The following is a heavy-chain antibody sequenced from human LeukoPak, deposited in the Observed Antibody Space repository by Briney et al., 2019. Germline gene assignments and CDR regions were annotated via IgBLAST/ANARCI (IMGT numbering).Heavy chain of an antibody. CDR2: ISGSGGNT. V-gene: IGHV3-23*01. Sequence: GGSLRLSCTASGFTFSNHAMSWVRQAPGKGLEWVSNISGSGGNTYYAESVKGRFTISRDNSKNTLYLQMNTLRAEDTAVYYCAARKYTSSPGGPDHWGQGTLVTVSA. D-gene: IGHD6-13*01. CDR1: GFTFSNHA. CDR3: AARKYTSSPGGPDH. J-gene: IGHJ4*02.